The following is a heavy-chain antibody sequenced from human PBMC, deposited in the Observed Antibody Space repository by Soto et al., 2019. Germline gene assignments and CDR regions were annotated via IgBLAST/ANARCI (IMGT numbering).Heavy chain of an antibody. J-gene: IGHJ4*02. V-gene: IGHV3-23*01. CDR3: AKEVNVVVVHATVSDY. CDR1: GFTFSNYA. Sequence: PGGSLRLSCAASGFTFSNYAMSWVRQAPGKGLEWVSTISGSGGTTYDADSVKGRFTISRDNSKNTLYLQMNSLRAEDTAVYYCAKEVNVVVVHATVSDYWGQGTLVTVSS. CDR2: ISGSGGTT. D-gene: IGHD2-21*01.